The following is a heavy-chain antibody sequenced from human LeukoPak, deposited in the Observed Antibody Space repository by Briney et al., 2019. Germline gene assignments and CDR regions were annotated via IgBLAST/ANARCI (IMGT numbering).Heavy chain of an antibody. V-gene: IGHV3-21*01. Sequence: PGGSLRLSCAASGFTFSSYSMNWVRQAPGKGLEWVSSISSSSSYIYYADSVKGRFTISRDNAKNSLYLQMNSLRAEDTAVYYCARGGPRYDSSGYYQTTDAFDIWGQGTMVTVSS. CDR1: GFTFSSYS. CDR3: ARGGPRYDSSGYYQTTDAFDI. J-gene: IGHJ3*02. D-gene: IGHD3-22*01. CDR2: ISSSSSYI.